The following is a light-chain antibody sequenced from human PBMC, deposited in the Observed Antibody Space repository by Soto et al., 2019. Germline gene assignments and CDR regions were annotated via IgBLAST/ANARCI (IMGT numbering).Light chain of an antibody. CDR2: AAS. Sequence: EIVLTQSPGTLSLSLGERATLSCRASPSVSSSYLAWYQQRPGQAPRLLIYAASSKATGIPDRFSGSGSGTDFTLTISSLQTEDFATYYCQLYSVYSSWTFGQGTKVDIK. J-gene: IGKJ1*01. CDR1: PSVSSSY. CDR3: QLYSVYSSWT. V-gene: IGKV3-20*01.